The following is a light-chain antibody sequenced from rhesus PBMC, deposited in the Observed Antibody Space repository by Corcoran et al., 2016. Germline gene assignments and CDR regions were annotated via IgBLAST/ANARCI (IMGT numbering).Light chain of an antibody. V-gene: IGKV1-43*02. J-gene: IGKJ2*01. CDR1: QGISTS. Sequence: DIQMTQSPSSLSASVGDRVTITCRASQGISTSLNWYQQKPGKAPKRLIYAASSLERGVPSRFSGSGSGTEFTLTISRLQTEDFATYCCLKYNSDPYSFGQGTKVEIK. CDR2: AAS. CDR3: LKYNSDPYS.